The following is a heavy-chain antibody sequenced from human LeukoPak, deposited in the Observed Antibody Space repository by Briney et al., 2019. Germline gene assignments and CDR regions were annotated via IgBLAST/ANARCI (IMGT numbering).Heavy chain of an antibody. Sequence: ASVKVSCKASGYTFTSYYMHWVRQAPGQGLEWMGIINPSGGSTSYAQKFQGRVTMTRDTSTSTVYMELSSLRSEDTAVYYCATYYGSGSYYNYYYHYGMDVWGQGTTVTVSS. D-gene: IGHD3-10*01. CDR3: ATYYGSGSYYNYYYHYGMDV. V-gene: IGHV1-46*01. CDR2: INPSGGST. CDR1: GYTFTSYY. J-gene: IGHJ6*02.